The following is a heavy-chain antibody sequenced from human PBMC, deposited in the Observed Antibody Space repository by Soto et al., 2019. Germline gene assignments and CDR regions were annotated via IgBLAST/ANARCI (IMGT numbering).Heavy chain of an antibody. CDR1: GGSISSGGYS. J-gene: IGHJ3*02. CDR2: IYYSGST. D-gene: IGHD1-26*01. V-gene: IGHV4-61*08. Sequence: SETLSLTCAVSGGSISSGGYSWSWIRQPPGKGLEWIGYIYYSGSTNYNPSLKSRVTISVDTSKNQFSLKLSSVTAADTAVYYCARAGWELRHAFDIWGQGTMVTVSS. CDR3: ARAGWELRHAFDI.